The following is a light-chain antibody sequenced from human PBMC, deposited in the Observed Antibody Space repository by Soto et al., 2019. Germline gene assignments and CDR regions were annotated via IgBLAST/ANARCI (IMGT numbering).Light chain of an antibody. Sequence: IVLTHSLATLSLSPSERATLSGGDSQSLSSSLAWFQQKPGQAPRLLIYDASNRATGIPARFSGSGSGTDFTLTITSLEPEDSAVYYCQHRHNWPTWTFGQGTKVDTK. CDR3: QHRHNWPTWT. CDR2: DAS. V-gene: IGKV3-11*01. J-gene: IGKJ1*01. CDR1: QSLSSS.